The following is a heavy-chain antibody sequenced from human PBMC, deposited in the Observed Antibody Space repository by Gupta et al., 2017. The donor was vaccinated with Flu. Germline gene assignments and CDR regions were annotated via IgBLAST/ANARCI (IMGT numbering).Heavy chain of an antibody. CDR1: GLTFSNYA. J-gene: IGHJ4*02. CDR2: ISTDGGTT. D-gene: IGHD1-26*01. Sequence: EVQLVESGGGLVHPGGSLRLSCSASGLTFSNYAMHWVRQAPGKGLEYVSGISTDGGTTYYADSVNGRFTISRDNSKNTLYLQMSSLRGEDTAVYYCEKACLSYCSTTSRENDYWGQGTLVTVSS. CDR3: EKACLSYCSTTSRENDY. V-gene: IGHV3-64D*06.